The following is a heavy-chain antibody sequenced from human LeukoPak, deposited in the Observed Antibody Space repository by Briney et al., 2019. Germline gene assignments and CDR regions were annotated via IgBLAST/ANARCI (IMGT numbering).Heavy chain of an antibody. CDR1: GFTFSDYY. J-gene: IGHJ4*02. CDR2: ISSSGSTI. V-gene: IGHV3-11*04. D-gene: IGHD2-2*01. CDR3: ARAPTVLVGYCSSSSCQADY. Sequence: GGSLRLSCAASGFTFSDYYMSWIRQAPGKGLEWVSYISSSGSTIYYADSVKGRFTISRGNAENSLYLQMNSLRVEDTAVYYCARAPTVLVGYCSSSSCQADYWGQGTLVTVSS.